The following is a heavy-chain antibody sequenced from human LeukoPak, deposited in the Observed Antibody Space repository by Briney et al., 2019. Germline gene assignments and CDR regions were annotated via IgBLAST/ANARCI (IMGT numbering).Heavy chain of an antibody. CDR2: ISGSGGST. Sequence: PGGSLRLSCAASGFTFSSYAMSWVRQAPGKGLEWVSAISGSGGSTYYADSVKGRFTISRDNSKNTLYLQMNSLRAEHTAVYYCAKASIAVTTPFDYWGQGTLVTVSS. J-gene: IGHJ4*02. CDR1: GFTFSSYA. D-gene: IGHD4-17*01. CDR3: AKASIAVTTPFDY. V-gene: IGHV3-23*01.